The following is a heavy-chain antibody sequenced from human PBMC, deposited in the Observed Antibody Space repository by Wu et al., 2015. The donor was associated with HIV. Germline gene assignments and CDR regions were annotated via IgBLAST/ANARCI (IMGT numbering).Heavy chain of an antibody. Sequence: QVQLVQSGAEVKKPGSSVKVSCKASGGTFSSYAISWVRQAPGQGLEWMGGIIPIFGTANYAQKFQGRVTITADESTSTAYMELSSLRSEDTAVYYCASPSSLGSGYYYRFDYWGQGNPGPPSPQ. CDR3: ASPSSLGSGYYYRFDY. J-gene: IGHJ4*02. D-gene: IGHD3-22*01. CDR1: GGTFSSYA. CDR2: IIPIFGTA. V-gene: IGHV1-69*12.